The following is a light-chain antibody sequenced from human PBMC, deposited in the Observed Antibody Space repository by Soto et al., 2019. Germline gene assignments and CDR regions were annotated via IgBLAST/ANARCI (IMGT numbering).Light chain of an antibody. CDR3: QQSYSTPLT. Sequence: MTQSPLSLPVTLGQPSSISCRSSQSVVYSDGDTYLNWYQQKPVKAPKLLIYAASSLQSGVPSRFSGSGSGTDFTLTISSLQPEDFATYYCQQSYSTPLTFGGGTKVDI. V-gene: IGKV1-39*01. CDR1: QSVVYSDGDTY. CDR2: AAS. J-gene: IGKJ4*01.